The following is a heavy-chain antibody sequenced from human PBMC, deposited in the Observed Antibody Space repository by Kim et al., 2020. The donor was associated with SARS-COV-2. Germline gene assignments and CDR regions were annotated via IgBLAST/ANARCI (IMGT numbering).Heavy chain of an antibody. D-gene: IGHD6-13*01. CDR2: ISAYNGNT. Sequence: ASVKVSCKASGYTFTSYGISWVRQAPGQGLEWMGWISAYNGNTNYAQKLQGRVTMTTDTSTSTAYMELRSLRSDDTAVYYCARDSSSRDPGWFDPWGQGTLVTVSS. V-gene: IGHV1-18*04. CDR1: GYTFTSYG. CDR3: ARDSSSRDPGWFDP. J-gene: IGHJ5*02.